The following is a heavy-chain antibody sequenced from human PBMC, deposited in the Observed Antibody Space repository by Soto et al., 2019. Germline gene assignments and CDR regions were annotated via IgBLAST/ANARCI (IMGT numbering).Heavy chain of an antibody. V-gene: IGHV2-5*02. D-gene: IGHD1-1*01. Sequence: QITLKESGPTLVKPTQTLTLTCTFSGFSISTSGVGVGWIRQPPGKALEWLAFTYWDDDNRYNPSLRSRLTVDKDTSKSLVVLLMTSVDPVDTATYYCAHRRGGYNWDDGYFDFWGQGTLVTVSS. J-gene: IGHJ4*02. CDR2: TYWDDDN. CDR3: AHRRGGYNWDDGYFDF. CDR1: GFSISTSGVG.